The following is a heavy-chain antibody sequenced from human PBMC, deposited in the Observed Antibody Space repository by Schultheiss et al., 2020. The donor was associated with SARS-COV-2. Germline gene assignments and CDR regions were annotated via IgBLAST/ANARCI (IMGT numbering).Heavy chain of an antibody. J-gene: IGHJ6*02. CDR1: GGSISSYY. CDR3: ASEGYCSSTSCFDYYYYGMDV. D-gene: IGHD2-2*01. V-gene: IGHV4-59*01. CDR2: IYYSGST. Sequence: SETLSLTCTVSGGSISSYYWSWIRQPPGKGLEWIGYIYYSGSTNYNPSLKSRVTISVDTSKNQFSLKLSSVTAADTAVYYCASEGYCSSTSCFDYYYYGMDVWGQGTTVTVSS.